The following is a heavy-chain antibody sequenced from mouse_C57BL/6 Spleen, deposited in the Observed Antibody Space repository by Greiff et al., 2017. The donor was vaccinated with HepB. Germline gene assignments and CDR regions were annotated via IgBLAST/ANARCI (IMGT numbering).Heavy chain of an antibody. CDR2: ISYDGSN. Sequence: VQLKESGPGLVKPSQSLSLTCSVTGYSITSGYYWNWIRQFPGNKLEWMGYISYDGSNNYNPSLKNRISITRDTSKNQFFLKLNSVTTEDTATYYCARGQLRGDYWGQGTSVTVSS. V-gene: IGHV3-6*01. D-gene: IGHD3-2*02. CDR3: ARGQLRGDY. CDR1: GYSITSGYY. J-gene: IGHJ4*01.